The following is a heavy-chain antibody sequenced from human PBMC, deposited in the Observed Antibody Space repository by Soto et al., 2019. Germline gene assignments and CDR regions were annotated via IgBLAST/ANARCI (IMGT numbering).Heavy chain of an antibody. V-gene: IGHV3-13*01. D-gene: IGHD2-15*01. J-gene: IGHJ4*02. CDR3: ARGDCHVGTCQGIGFDL. CDR2: IGSDGKT. CDR1: GFTFSGYD. Sequence: GGSLRLSCAGSGFTFSGYDIHWVRQATGKGLEWVSAIGSDGKTYYAGSVKGRFTIFRENAQNSVYLQMNGLGGGDTAVYYCARGDCHVGTCQGIGFDLWGRGSLVTF.